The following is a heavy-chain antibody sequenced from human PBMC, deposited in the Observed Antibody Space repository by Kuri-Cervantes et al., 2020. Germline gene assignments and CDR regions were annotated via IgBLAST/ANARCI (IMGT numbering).Heavy chain of an antibody. CDR3: AKADYCSSTSCYLDYFDY. CDR1: GFTFSSYA. V-gene: IGHV3-23*01. D-gene: IGHD2-2*01. CDR2: ISGSGGST. J-gene: IGHJ4*02. Sequence: GGSLRLSCAASGFTFSSYAMSWVRQAPGKGLEWVSAISGSGGSTYYADSVKGRFTISRDNSKNTLYLQMNSLRAEDTAVYYCAKADYCSSTSCYLDYFDYRGQGTLVTVSS.